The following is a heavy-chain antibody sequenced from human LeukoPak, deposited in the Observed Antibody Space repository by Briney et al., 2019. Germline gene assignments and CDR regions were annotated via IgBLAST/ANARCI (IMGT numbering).Heavy chain of an antibody. CDR2: IIPILGIA. D-gene: IGHD3-10*01. Sequence: GGSLRLSCAASGFPFSNYWMSWVRQAPGKGLEWVGRIIPILGIANYAQKFQGRVTITADKSTSTAYMELSSLRSEDTAVYYCARELDNGSGSPYAFDIWGQGTMVTVSS. J-gene: IGHJ3*02. CDR3: ARELDNGSGSPYAFDI. CDR1: GFPFSNYW. V-gene: IGHV1-69*04.